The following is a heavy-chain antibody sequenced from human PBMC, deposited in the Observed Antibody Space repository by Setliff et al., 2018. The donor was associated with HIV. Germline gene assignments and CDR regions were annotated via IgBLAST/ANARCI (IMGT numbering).Heavy chain of an antibody. D-gene: IGHD6-13*01. CDR3: ARARYSSSRTGDYYMDV. CDR1: GYTFTTYS. Sequence: ASVKVSCKVSGYTFTTYSLHWVRQAPGQSLEWLGWINTGNGNTKYSQDFQGRVTMTTDTSTSTAYMDLRSLRSDDTAVYFCARARYSSSRTGDYYMDVWAKGTTVTVSS. CDR2: INTGNGNT. V-gene: IGHV1-3*04. J-gene: IGHJ6*03.